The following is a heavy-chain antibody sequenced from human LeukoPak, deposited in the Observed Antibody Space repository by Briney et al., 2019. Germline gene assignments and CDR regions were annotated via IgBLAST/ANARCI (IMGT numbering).Heavy chain of an antibody. V-gene: IGHV3-49*03. CDR3: TSDLQLSNWFDP. Sequence: GGSLRLSRTASGFTFGDYAMSWFRQAPGKGLEWVCFIRSKAYGGTTEYAASVKGRFTISRDHSKSIAYLQMNSLKTEDTAVYYCTSDLQLSNWFDPWGQGTLVTVSS. D-gene: IGHD1-1*01. CDR2: IRSKAYGGTT. J-gene: IGHJ5*02. CDR1: GFTFGDYA.